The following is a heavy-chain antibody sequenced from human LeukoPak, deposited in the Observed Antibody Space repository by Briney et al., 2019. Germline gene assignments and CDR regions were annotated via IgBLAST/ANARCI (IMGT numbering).Heavy chain of an antibody. Sequence: GGSLRLSCAASGFTFTNYAMNWVRQAPGKGLEWVAVIWYDGSNKYYADSVKGRFTISRDNSKNTLYLQMNSLRAEDTAVYYCARGHTHFDYWGQGTLVTVSS. V-gene: IGHV3-33*08. CDR1: GFTFTNYA. D-gene: IGHD2-2*02. CDR3: ARGHTHFDY. J-gene: IGHJ4*02. CDR2: IWYDGSNK.